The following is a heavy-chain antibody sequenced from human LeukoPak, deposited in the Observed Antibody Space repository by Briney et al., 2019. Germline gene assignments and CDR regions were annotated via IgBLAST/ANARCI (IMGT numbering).Heavy chain of an antibody. J-gene: IGHJ3*02. CDR3: ARGTYGGNSGDTFDI. CDR2: INTDTGNP. Sequence: ASVKVSCKASRYTFTTYAMNWVRQAPGQGLEWMGWINTDTGNPTYAQGFTGRFVFSLDTSASTAYLQISSLKAEDTAVYYCARGTYGGNSGDTFDIWGQGTMVTVSS. CDR1: RYTFTTYA. D-gene: IGHD4-23*01. V-gene: IGHV7-4-1*02.